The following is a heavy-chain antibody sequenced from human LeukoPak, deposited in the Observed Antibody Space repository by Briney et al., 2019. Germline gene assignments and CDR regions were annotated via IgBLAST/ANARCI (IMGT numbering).Heavy chain of an antibody. CDR1: GYTFTIYY. CDR3: ARDSLRVRGPFDV. D-gene: IGHD3-10*02. Sequence: GASVTVSFKAAGYTFTIYYFHCVRQAPGQGLEWMGIINPSGGGTSSAQKFQGRVTMTRDTSTSTVYMELSSLRSEDTAVYYCARDSLRVRGPFDVWGQGTRVTVSS. J-gene: IGHJ3*01. CDR2: INPSGGGT. V-gene: IGHV1-46*01.